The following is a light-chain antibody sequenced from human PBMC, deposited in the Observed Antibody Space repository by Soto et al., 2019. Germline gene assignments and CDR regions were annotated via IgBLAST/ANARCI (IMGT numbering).Light chain of an antibody. CDR1: QTVRNNY. V-gene: IGKV3-11*01. J-gene: IGKJ5*01. CDR3: QQRSNWPPIT. CDR2: DAS. Sequence: IVLTQSPATLSLSPWERATLSCRASQTVRNNYLAWYQQKPGQAPRLLIYDASNRATGIPARFSGSGSGTDFTLTISSLEPEDFAVYYCQQRSNWPPITFGQGTRLEIK.